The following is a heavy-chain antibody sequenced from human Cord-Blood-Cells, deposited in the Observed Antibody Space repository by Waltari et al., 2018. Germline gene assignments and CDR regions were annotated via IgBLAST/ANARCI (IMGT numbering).Heavy chain of an antibody. CDR1: GGAFSGYY. CDR3: ARVHRIAAAGTDV. Sequence: QVQLQQWGAGRLKPSETLSLTCAVYGGAFSGYYWSWSRQPPGKGREWIGEINHSGNTNYNPSLKSRVTISVDTSKNQFSLKLSSVTAADTAVYYCARVHRIAAAGTDVWGQGTTVTVSS. CDR2: INHSGNT. D-gene: IGHD6-13*01. V-gene: IGHV4-34*01. J-gene: IGHJ6*02.